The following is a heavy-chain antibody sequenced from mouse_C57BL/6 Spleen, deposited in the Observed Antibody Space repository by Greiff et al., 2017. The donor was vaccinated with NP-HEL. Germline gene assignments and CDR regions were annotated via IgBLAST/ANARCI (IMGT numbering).Heavy chain of an antibody. CDR3: ARGDDNRFYYAMDY. CDR2: IHPNSGST. D-gene: IGHD1-3*01. Sequence: QVQLQQSGAELVKPGASVKLSCKASGYTFTSYWMHWVKQRPGQGLEWIGMIHPNSGSTNYNEKFKSKATLTVDKSSSTAYMQLSSLTSEDSAVYYCARGDDNRFYYAMDYWGQGTSVTVSS. J-gene: IGHJ4*01. CDR1: GYTFTSYW. V-gene: IGHV1-64*01.